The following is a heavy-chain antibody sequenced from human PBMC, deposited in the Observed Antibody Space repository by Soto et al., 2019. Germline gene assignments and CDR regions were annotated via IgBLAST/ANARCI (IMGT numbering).Heavy chain of an antibody. CDR2: ISAYNGNT. CDR3: AGGLAVGLVDY. CDR1: GYTFTSYG. D-gene: IGHD6-19*01. J-gene: IGHJ4*02. Sequence: QVQLVQSGAEVKKPGASVKVSCKASGYTFTSYGISWVRQAPGQGLEWMGWISAYNGNTKYAQKLQGRVTMTTETTTTTADMEVRSLRSDDPTVYCCAGGLAVGLVDYWGQGTLVTVSS. V-gene: IGHV1-18*01.